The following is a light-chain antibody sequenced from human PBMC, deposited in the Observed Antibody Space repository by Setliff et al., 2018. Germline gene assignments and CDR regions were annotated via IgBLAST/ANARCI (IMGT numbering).Light chain of an antibody. CDR3: SSYTSSSTPYV. Sequence: SALTRPASVSGSPGQSITISCTGTSSDVGGYNYVSWYQQHPGKAPKLMIYDVSKRPSGVSNRFSGSKSGNTASLTISGLQAEDEADYYCSSYTSSSTPYVFGTGTKVTVL. V-gene: IGLV2-14*01. CDR1: SSDVGGYNY. J-gene: IGLJ1*01. CDR2: DVS.